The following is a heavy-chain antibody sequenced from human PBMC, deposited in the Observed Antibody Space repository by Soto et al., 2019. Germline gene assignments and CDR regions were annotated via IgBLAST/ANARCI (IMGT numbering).Heavy chain of an antibody. Sequence: SETLSLTCTVSGGSISSYYWSWIRQPPGKGLKWIGYIYYSGSTNYNPSLKSRVTISVDTSKNQFSLKLSSVTAADTAVYYCPADVGGYIYGLARHWGPGTLVTVSS. V-gene: IGHV4-59*08. CDR3: PADVGGYIYGLARH. CDR2: IYYSGST. J-gene: IGHJ4*02. CDR1: GGSISSYY. D-gene: IGHD4-17*01.